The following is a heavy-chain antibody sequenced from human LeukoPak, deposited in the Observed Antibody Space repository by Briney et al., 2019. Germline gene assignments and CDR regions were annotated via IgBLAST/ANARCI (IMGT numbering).Heavy chain of an antibody. D-gene: IGHD6-13*01. CDR2: IYYSGST. CDR1: GGSISSYY. J-gene: IGHJ4*02. Sequence: SETLSLTCTVSGGSISSYYWSWIRQPPGKGLEWIGYIYYSGSTNYNPSLKSRVTISVDTSKNQFSLKLSSVTAADTAVYYCARDPGIAPYYFDYWGQGTLVTASS. CDR3: ARDPGIAPYYFDY. V-gene: IGHV4-59*01.